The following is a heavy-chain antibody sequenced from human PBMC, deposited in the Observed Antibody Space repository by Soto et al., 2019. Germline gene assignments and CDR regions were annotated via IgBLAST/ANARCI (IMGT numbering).Heavy chain of an antibody. CDR2: IYHRGST. CDR1: GGSISRGGYS. V-gene: IGHV4-30-2*01. Sequence: PWETLSLTCAVSGGSISRGGYSWGGIRQPPGKGREGIGYIYHRGSTYYNPSLKSRVTISVDTSKNQFSLKLSSVTAADTAVYYCGRVPGPWGQGTLVTVSS. CDR3: GRVPGP. J-gene: IGHJ5*02.